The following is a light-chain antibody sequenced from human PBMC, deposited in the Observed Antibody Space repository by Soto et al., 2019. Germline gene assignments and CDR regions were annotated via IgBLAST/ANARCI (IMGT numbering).Light chain of an antibody. CDR3: SSYAGSNNLV. CDR1: SSDVGGYNY. CDR2: EVS. J-gene: IGLJ2*01. V-gene: IGLV2-8*01. Sequence: QSVLTQPPSASGSPGQSVTISCTGTSSDVGGYNYVSWYQQHPGKAPKLMIYEVSKRPSGVPDRFSGSKSGNTASLTVSGLQAEDEDDYYCSSYAGSNNLVFGGGTKPTVL.